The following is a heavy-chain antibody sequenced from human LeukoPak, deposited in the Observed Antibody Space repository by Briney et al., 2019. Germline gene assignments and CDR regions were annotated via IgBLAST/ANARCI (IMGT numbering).Heavy chain of an antibody. Sequence: PGGSLRLSCAVSGFTFYNYGMSWVRQAPGKGLEWVSAITASGAATYIADSVKGRFVISRGNSKNTLYLQMNSLRAEDTAVYFCAKDSLVATSHFDSWGRGTLVTVSS. V-gene: IGHV3-23*01. CDR1: GFTFYNYG. J-gene: IGHJ4*02. D-gene: IGHD5-12*01. CDR3: AKDSLVATSHFDS. CDR2: ITASGAAT.